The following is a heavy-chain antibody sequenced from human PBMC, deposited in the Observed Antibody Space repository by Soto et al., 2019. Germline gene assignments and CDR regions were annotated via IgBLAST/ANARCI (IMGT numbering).Heavy chain of an antibody. CDR1: GGTFTNFI. V-gene: IGHV1-69*01. CDR2: IVPMLGTP. CDR3: ARNGPYSPFLSPYAGMDV. Sequence: QVQLVQSGAEVKEPGSSVRVSCKASGGTFTNFIMNWVRQTPGQGLEWMGGIVPMLGTPTYAEKFKGRVTISATGSTSTAYVWLTSLRSEDTAIYYCARNGPYSPFLSPYAGMDVWGHGTTVTVS. J-gene: IGHJ6*02. D-gene: IGHD6-13*01.